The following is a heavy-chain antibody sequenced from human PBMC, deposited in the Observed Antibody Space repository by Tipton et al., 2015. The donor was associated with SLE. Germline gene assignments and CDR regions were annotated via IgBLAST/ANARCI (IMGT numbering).Heavy chain of an antibody. D-gene: IGHD3-10*01. J-gene: IGHJ4*02. Sequence: TLSLTCTVSGGSITTTPYYWGGLCQSPEKGLEWIGSTHYSGTTYYKPSLESRVTMSMDTSKNEFSLNLRSVTATDTAVYYCARLSPLWFGEYTEYWGQGTLVTVTS. V-gene: IGHV4-39*01. CDR1: GGSITTTPYY. CDR3: ARLSPLWFGEYTEY. CDR2: THYSGTT.